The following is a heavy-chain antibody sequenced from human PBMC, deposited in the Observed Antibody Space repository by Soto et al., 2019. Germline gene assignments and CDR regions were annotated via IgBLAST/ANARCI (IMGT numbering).Heavy chain of an antibody. CDR3: ARVQCNDALCTFPAWFAP. Sequence: QVQLQESGPGLVQPSQTLSLTCSVSGDSISSGAYFWSWIRHLPGKGLEWLGSLSHRRNTCLRPTLRNALPLSMDTSQNRFPLKLPSVTVADTAVYCCARVQCNDALCTFPAWFAPWGRGTQVTVSS. CDR2: LSHRRNT. D-gene: IGHD2-8*01. V-gene: IGHV4-31*01. CDR1: GDSISSGAYF. J-gene: IGHJ5*02.